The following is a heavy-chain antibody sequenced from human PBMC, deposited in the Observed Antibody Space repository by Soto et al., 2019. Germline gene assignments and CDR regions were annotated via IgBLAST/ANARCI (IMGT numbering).Heavy chain of an antibody. J-gene: IGHJ4*02. Sequence: GSLRPSCQASGLTFSGSGMQWVRQAPGKGLEWMAVISYYGTNEYYEDSVKGRFTISRDNSKNTLYLQMNSLRIEDTAVYSCAKEDPSGRYSLDYWGQGSQVTVSS. CDR1: GLTFSGSG. CDR3: AKEDPSGRYSLDY. CDR2: ISYYGTNE. V-gene: IGHV3-30*18. D-gene: IGHD1-26*01.